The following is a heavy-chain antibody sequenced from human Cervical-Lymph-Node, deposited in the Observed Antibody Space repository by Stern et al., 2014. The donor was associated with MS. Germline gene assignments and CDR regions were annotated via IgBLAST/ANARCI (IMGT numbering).Heavy chain of an antibody. CDR3: ARDMSAVTTPYFDY. CDR1: GYTVTNYY. D-gene: IGHD4-17*01. Sequence: QLVQSGAEVKRPGASVKVSCKTSGYTVTNYYIHWVRQAPGQGLEWMGWINSNGGGTYSAQKFQGRVTMTSDTSISTIYMDLTRLTSDDTAIYYYARDMSAVTTPYFDYWGLGTLVTVSS. J-gene: IGHJ4*02. V-gene: IGHV1-2*02. CDR2: INSNGGGT.